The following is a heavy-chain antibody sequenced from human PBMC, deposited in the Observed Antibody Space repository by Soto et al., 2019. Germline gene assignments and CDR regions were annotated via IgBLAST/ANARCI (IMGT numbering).Heavy chain of an antibody. V-gene: IGHV2-5*02. CDR1: GFSLSTSGVG. D-gene: IGHD3-16*01. CDR3: AHKGGGDRILDY. CDR2: IYWDDAK. J-gene: IGHJ4*02. Sequence: QITLKESGPTLVKPTQTLTLTCTFSGFSLSTSGVGVGWIRQPPGKALEWLALIYWDDAKEYSPSLKSRLTITKGTSKNPGVLIRTNMDPADTATYYWAHKGGGDRILDYWGQGTLVTVSS.